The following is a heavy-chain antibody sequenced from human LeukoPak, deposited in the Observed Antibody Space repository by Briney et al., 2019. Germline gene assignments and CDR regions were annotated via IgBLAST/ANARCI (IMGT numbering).Heavy chain of an antibody. CDR3: ASYFMVRGVITNYFGY. J-gene: IGHJ4*02. D-gene: IGHD3-10*01. Sequence: SETLSLTCTVSGGSINSSSYYWGWIRQPPGKGLEWIGSIYYSGSTYYNPSLKSRVTISVDTPKNQFSLKLSSVTAADTAVYYCASYFMVRGVITNYFGYWGQGTLVTVSS. CDR1: GGSINSSSYY. V-gene: IGHV4-39*07. CDR2: IYYSGST.